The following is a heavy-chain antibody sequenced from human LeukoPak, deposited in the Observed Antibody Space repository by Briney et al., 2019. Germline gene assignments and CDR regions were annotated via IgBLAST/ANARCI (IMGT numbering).Heavy chain of an antibody. D-gene: IGHD5-24*01. Sequence: PSETLSLTCTVSGGSISYYYWGWIRQPPGKGLEWIGYIYYSGNTDYNPSLKSRVTMSVDTSRNQFSLRLTSVTAADTAVYYCARAGPRRDGYNVDYWGQGTLVTVSS. CDR1: GGSISYYY. V-gene: IGHV4-59*01. CDR2: IYYSGNT. J-gene: IGHJ4*02. CDR3: ARAGPRRDGYNVDY.